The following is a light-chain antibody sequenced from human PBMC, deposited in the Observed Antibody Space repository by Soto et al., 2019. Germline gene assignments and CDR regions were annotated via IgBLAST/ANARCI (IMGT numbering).Light chain of an antibody. CDR2: GAS. Sequence: EIVLTQSPGTLSLCPGERATLSCRASQSVSSSYLAWYQQKPGQAPRLLIYGASSRATGIPDRFSGSGSGTDFTLTISILEPEDFAVYYCQQFGSSPLFTFGPGTKVDVK. V-gene: IGKV3-20*01. CDR3: QQFGSSPLFT. CDR1: QSVSSSY. J-gene: IGKJ3*01.